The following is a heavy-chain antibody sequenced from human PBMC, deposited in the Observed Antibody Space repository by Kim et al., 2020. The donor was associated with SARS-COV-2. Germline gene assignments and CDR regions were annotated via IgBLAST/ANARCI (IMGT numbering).Heavy chain of an antibody. CDR3: ARGFGRYYGSGSYPKPYYFDY. J-gene: IGHJ4*02. CDR2: ISSSSSTI. V-gene: IGHV3-48*02. D-gene: IGHD3-10*01. Sequence: GGSLRLSCAASGFTFSSYSMNWVRQAPGKGLEWVSYISSSSSTIYYADSVKGRFTISRDNAKNSLYLQMNSLRDEDTAVYYCARGFGRYYGSGSYPKPYYFDYWGQGTLVTVSS. CDR1: GFTFSSYS.